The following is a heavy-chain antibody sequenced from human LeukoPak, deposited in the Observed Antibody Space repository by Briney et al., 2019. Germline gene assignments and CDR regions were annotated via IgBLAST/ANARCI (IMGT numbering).Heavy chain of an antibody. D-gene: IGHD3-3*01. CDR1: GYTFTDYY. J-gene: IGHJ4*02. V-gene: IGHV1-2*02. CDR2: ISPNSGGT. Sequence: ASVKVSCKASGYTFTDYYIHWVRQAPGQGLQWMGWISPNSGGTKYAQKFQGRVTMTRDTSISAAYMELSSPTSDDTAVYYCATKSSGYFMYWGQGTLVTVSS. CDR3: ATKSSGYFMY.